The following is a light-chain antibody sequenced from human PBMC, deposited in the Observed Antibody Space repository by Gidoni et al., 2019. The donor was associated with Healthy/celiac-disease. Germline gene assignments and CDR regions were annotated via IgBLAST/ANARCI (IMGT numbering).Light chain of an antibody. V-gene: IGKV3-11*01. CDR3: QQRSNWPQLT. CDR2: DAS. J-gene: IGKJ4*01. Sequence: EIVLTQSPATLSLSPGESATLSCRASQSVSSYLAWYQQQPGQAPRLLIYDASNRATGIPARFSGSGSGTDFTLTISSLEPEDFAVYYCQQRSNWPQLTFGGGTKVEIK. CDR1: QSVSSY.